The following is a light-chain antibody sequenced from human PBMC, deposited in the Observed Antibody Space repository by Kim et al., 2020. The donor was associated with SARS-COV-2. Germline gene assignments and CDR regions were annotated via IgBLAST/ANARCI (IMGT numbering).Light chain of an antibody. V-gene: IGKV1-39*01. Sequence: DTQMTQSPSSLSASVGDRVTISCRASQTIKTFLNWYQQKPGQAPSLLISAASSLQGGVPSRFSGSGSGTDFTLTISNLQPEDVATYYCQQTYNTPQTFGQGTRLEIK. J-gene: IGKJ5*01. CDR2: AAS. CDR3: QQTYNTPQT. CDR1: QTIKTF.